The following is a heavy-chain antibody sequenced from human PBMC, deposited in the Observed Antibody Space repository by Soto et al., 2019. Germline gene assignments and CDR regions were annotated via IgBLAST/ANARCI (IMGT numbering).Heavy chain of an antibody. J-gene: IGHJ6*02. V-gene: IGHV3-15*01. CDR1: GFTFSNAW. D-gene: IGHD3-3*01. CDR3: TTDPHAVLRFLEWLSLASYYYYGMDV. CDR2: IKSKTDGGTT. Sequence: PGGSLRLSCAASGFTFSNAWMSWVRQAPGKGLEWVGRIKSKTDGGTTDYAAPVKGRFTISRDDSKNTLYLQVNSLKTEDTAVYYCTTDPHAVLRFLEWLSLASYYYYGMDVWGQGTTVTVSS.